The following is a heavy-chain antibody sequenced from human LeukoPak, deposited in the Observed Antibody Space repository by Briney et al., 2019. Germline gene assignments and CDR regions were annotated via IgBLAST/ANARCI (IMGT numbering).Heavy chain of an antibody. J-gene: IGHJ4*02. CDR1: GFTFSSHA. Sequence: GGSLRLSCAASGFTFSSHAMSWVRQAPGKGLEWVSTIAGSGGTTKYAASVKGRFTISRDNSKNTLDLQMNSLRAEDTAIFYCAKDLSPESNRLSPFDYWGQGTLVTVSS. V-gene: IGHV3-23*01. CDR3: AKDLSPESNRLSPFDY. D-gene: IGHD3-16*02. CDR2: IAGSGGTT.